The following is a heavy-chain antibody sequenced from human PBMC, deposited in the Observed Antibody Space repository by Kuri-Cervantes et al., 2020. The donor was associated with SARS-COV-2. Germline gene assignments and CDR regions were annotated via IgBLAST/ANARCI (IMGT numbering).Heavy chain of an antibody. Sequence: ASVKVSCKASGYTFTGYYMHWVRQAPGQGLEWMGWINPNSGGTNYAQKFQGRVTMTRDTSISTAYMELSRLRSDDTAVYYCARDIDYYESYYYCYMDVWGKGTTVTVSS. V-gene: IGHV1-2*02. D-gene: IGHD3-22*01. CDR1: GYTFTGYY. CDR3: ARDIDYYESYYYCYMDV. CDR2: INPNSGGT. J-gene: IGHJ6*03.